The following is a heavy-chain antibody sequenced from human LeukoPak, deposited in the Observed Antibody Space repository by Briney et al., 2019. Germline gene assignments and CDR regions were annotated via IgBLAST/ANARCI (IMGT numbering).Heavy chain of an antibody. J-gene: IGHJ3*02. Sequence: GGSLRLSCAASGFTFSSYEMNWVRQAPGKGLEWVSYISSSGSTIYYADSVKGRFTISRDNAKNSLYLQMNSLRAEDTAVYYCARNDPFGYSSSPDAFDIWGQGTMVTFSS. CDR1: GFTFSSYE. CDR3: ARNDPFGYSSSPDAFDI. V-gene: IGHV3-48*03. D-gene: IGHD6-6*01. CDR2: ISSSGSTI.